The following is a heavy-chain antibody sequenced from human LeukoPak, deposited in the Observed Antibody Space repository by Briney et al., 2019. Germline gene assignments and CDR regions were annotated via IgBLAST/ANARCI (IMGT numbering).Heavy chain of an antibody. J-gene: IGHJ4*02. CDR3: TKDRRGPAAGTWYFDS. D-gene: IGHD6-13*01. Sequence: GGSLRLSCVASGFTFSSTTMGWVRQAPGRGLEWVSSITAIDGRTYHADSVRGRFTISRDNSKNTVYLQLNSLRAGDTAIYYCTKDRRGPAAGTWYFDSWGQGTLVTVSS. V-gene: IGHV3-23*01. CDR1: GFTFSSTT. CDR2: ITAIDGRT.